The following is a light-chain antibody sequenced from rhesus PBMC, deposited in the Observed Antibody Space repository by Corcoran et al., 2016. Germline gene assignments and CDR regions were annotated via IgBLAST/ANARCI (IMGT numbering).Light chain of an antibody. J-gene: IGKJ2*01. V-gene: IGKV1-94*01. CDR2: AAS. CDR1: QGINKE. CDR3: LQDYTTPYS. Sequence: GDRVTVTCRASQGINKELSWYQQKPGKAPTLRIYAASSLQTGVPARFSGSGSGTDYTLPISSLQPEEFATYSCLQDYTTPYSFGQGTKVEIK.